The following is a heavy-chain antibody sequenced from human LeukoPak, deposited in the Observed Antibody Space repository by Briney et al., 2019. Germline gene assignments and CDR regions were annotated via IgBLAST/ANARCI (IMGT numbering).Heavy chain of an antibody. CDR1: SGSFSGYY. V-gene: IGHV4-34*01. Sequence: SETLSLTCAVYSGSFSGYYWSWIRQPPGKGLEWIGEINHSGSTNYNPSLKSRVTMSVDTSKNQFSLKLTSVTAADTAVYYCARDSYYYDSSGYRGFDYWGQGTLVTVSS. CDR2: INHSGST. J-gene: IGHJ4*02. CDR3: ARDSYYYDSSGYRGFDY. D-gene: IGHD3-22*01.